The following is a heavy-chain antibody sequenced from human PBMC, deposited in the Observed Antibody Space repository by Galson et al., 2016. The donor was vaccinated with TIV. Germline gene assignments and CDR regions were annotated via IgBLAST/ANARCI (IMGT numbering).Heavy chain of an antibody. Sequence: TLSLTCTVSGDSVSSHYWSWIRQPPGKGLEWLAHIYWDNDERYSPSLKSRLTITKDTSKNQVVLTMTNMDPVDTATFYCAYLPNMFYYGMDVWGQGTTVTVSS. J-gene: IGHJ6*02. V-gene: IGHV2-5*08. CDR3: AYLPNMFYYGMDV. CDR2: IYWDNDE. CDR1: GDSVSSHYW. D-gene: IGHD3-10*02.